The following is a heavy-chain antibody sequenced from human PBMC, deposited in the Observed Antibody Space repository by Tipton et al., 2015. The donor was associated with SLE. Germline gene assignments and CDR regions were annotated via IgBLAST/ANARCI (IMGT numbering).Heavy chain of an antibody. CDR2: IYYSGST. D-gene: IGHD3-3*01. Sequence: TLSLTCTVSGGSISCSSYYWGWIRQPPGKGLEWIGSIYYSGSTYYNPSLKSRVAISVDTSKNQFSLKLGSVTAADTAVYYCAYYDFWSGRDYWGQGTLVTVSS. J-gene: IGHJ4*02. CDR3: AYYDFWSGRDY. V-gene: IGHV4-39*07. CDR1: GGSISCSSYY.